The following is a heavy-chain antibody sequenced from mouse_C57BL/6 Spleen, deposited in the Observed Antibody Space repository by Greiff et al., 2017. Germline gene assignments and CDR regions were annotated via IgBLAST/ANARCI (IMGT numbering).Heavy chain of an antibody. D-gene: IGHD1-1*01. V-gene: IGHV1-82*01. CDR2: IYPGDGDT. CDR1: GYAFSSSW. Sequence: VKLMESGPELVKPGASVKISCKASGYAFSSSWMNWVKQRPGKGLEWIGRIYPGDGDTNYNGKFKGKATLTADKSSSTAYMQLSSLTSEDSAVYFCAREYYYGSSYDAMDYWGQGTSVTVSS. CDR3: AREYYYGSSYDAMDY. J-gene: IGHJ4*01.